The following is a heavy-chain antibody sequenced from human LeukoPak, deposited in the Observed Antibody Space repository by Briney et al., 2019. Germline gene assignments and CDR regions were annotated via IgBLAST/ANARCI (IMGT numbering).Heavy chain of an antibody. V-gene: IGHV3-23*01. CDR2: ISGSGGST. D-gene: IGHD2-8*01. CDR3: ARDPTNYATDHDC. J-gene: IGHJ4*02. CDR1: GFTFSSYA. Sequence: GGSLRLSCAASGFTFSSYAMSWVRQAPGKGLEWVSAISGSGGSTYYADSVKGRFTISRDDSKNTLYLQMNSLRSEDTALYYCARDPTNYATDHDCWGQGTLVTVSS.